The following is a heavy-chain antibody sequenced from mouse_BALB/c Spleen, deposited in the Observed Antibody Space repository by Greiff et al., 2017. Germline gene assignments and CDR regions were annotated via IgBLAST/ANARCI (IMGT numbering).Heavy chain of an antibody. J-gene: IGHJ4*01. Sequence: VQLQQSGPELVKPGASVKVSCKASGYSFTDYNMYWVKQSHGKSLEWIGYIDPYNGGTSYNQKFQGKATITADTSSNTAYLQLSSLTSEDTAVYYCARGDYYGSSYYAMDYWGQGTSVTVSS. D-gene: IGHD1-1*01. CDR2: IDPYNGGT. CDR3: ARGDYYGSSYYAMDY. CDR1: GYSFTDYN. V-gene: IGHV1S135*01.